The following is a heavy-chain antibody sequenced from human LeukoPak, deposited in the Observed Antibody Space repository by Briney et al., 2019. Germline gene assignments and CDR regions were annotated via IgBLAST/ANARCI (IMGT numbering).Heavy chain of an antibody. D-gene: IGHD5-18*01. V-gene: IGHV3-30*04. CDR2: ISYDGSNK. CDR3: AREGYSDAFDI. Sequence: PGRSLRLSCAASGFTFSSYAMHWVRQAPGKGLEWVAVISYDGSNKYYADSVKGRFTISRDNAKNSLYLQMNSLRAEDTAVYYCAREGYSDAFDIWGQGTMVTVSS. CDR1: GFTFSSYA. J-gene: IGHJ3*02.